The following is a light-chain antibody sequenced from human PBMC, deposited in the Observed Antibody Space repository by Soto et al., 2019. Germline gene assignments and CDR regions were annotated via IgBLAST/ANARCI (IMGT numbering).Light chain of an antibody. Sequence: DIQMTQSPSSLSASVGDRVTITCRASQSISGYLKWYQQKPGKAPKLMIYAESNLQSGVPSRFSGSRSGTDFTLTISSLQPEDFATYYCQQSYSTPPITFGQGTKLEIK. J-gene: IGKJ2*01. CDR1: QSISGY. CDR2: AES. CDR3: QQSYSTPPIT. V-gene: IGKV1-39*01.